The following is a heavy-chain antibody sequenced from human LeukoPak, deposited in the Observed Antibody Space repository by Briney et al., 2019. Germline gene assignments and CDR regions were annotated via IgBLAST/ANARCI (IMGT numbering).Heavy chain of an antibody. V-gene: IGHV3-23*01. D-gene: IGHD2-8*01. J-gene: IGHJ4*02. CDR3: ARAVTEPVFYDT. CDR2: ISNSGDNK. Sequence: GGSLRLSCAASGFTFYNYAMAWVRQAPGKGLEWVSSISNSGDNKYYADAVKGRFTISRDNSKNTVYLQMYSLRVEDTARYYCARAVTEPVFYDTWGQGTLASVSS. CDR1: GFTFYNYA.